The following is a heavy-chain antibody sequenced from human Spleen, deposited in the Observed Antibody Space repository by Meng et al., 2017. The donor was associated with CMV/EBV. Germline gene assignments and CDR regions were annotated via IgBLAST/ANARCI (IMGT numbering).Heavy chain of an antibody. Sequence: ASVKVSCKASGYTFTGYYMHWVRQAPGQGLEWMGWINPNSGGTNYAQKFQGRVTMTRDTSISTTYMELNRLRSDDTAVYCCARGRLTYFDYWGQGTLVTVSP. CDR3: ARGRLTYFDY. D-gene: IGHD2-8*01. CDR2: INPNSGGT. V-gene: IGHV1-2*02. CDR1: GYTFTGYY. J-gene: IGHJ4*02.